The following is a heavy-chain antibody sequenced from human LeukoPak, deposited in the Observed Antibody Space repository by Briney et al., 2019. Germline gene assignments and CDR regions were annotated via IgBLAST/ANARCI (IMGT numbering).Heavy chain of an antibody. CDR3: ARDFSGEWEQVTGWWLDP. J-gene: IGHJ5*02. CDR2: INPSGDFR. V-gene: IGHV1-46*01. D-gene: IGHD3-16*01. CDR1: GYTFGTHW. Sequence: ASVRVSCKASGYTFGTHWMHWVRQAPGQGLEWMGIINPSGDFRSYAQKFKGRVTVTRDMSTRTVYMELSDLRPDDTAVYYCARDFSGEWEQVTGWWLDPWGQGTLVIVSS.